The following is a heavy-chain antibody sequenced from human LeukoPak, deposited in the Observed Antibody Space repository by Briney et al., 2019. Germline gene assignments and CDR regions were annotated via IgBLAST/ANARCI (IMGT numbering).Heavy chain of an antibody. V-gene: IGHV3-69-1*01. J-gene: IGHJ6*03. D-gene: IGHD2-15*01. Sequence: DPGGSLRLSCVASGITFNEYTLNWVRQAPGKGLEWVSYIRSSGTINYADSVKGRFTISRDNAHNSLYLQMTSLRAEDTAVYYCARERLLILGGKFFNYMDVWGKGTAVFVSS. CDR1: GITFNEYT. CDR2: IRSSGTI. CDR3: ARERLLILGGKFFNYMDV.